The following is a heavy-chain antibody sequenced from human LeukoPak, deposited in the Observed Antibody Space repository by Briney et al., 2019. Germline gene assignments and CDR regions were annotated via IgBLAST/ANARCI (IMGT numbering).Heavy chain of an antibody. CDR1: GYTLTELS. CDR3: TRVVRFLGLEDY. J-gene: IGHJ4*02. Sequence: GASVKVSCKVSGYTLTELSMHWVRQAPGKGLEWMGGFDPEDGETIYAQKFQGRVTMTEDTSTDTAYMELSSLRSEDTAVYYCTRVVRFLGLEDYWGQGTLVTVSS. V-gene: IGHV1-24*01. D-gene: IGHD3-3*01. CDR2: FDPEDGET.